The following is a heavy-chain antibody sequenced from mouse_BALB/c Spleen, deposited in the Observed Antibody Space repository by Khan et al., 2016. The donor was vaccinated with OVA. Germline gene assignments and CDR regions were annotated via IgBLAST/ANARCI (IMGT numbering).Heavy chain of an antibody. CDR1: GYTFTNYV. CDR3: AREASSWDFSFPY. CDR2: INPDNAGT. V-gene: IGHV1S136*01. Sequence: VQLQQSGPELVEPGASVKMSCKASGYTFTNYVIHWVKQKPGHGLEWIGYINPDNAGTRYNEKFKDKATLTSDISSTSAYMELLSLTSEDSAVYYCAREASSWDFSFPYWGQGTLVTVSA. D-gene: IGHD4-1*01. J-gene: IGHJ3*01.